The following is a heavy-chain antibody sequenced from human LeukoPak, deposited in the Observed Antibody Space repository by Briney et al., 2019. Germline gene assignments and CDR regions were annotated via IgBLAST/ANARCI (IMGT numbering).Heavy chain of an antibody. V-gene: IGHV3-23*01. CDR2: ISGSGGST. J-gene: IGHJ4*02. CDR3: ATPLYDYVWGSYRY. CDR1: EFTFSSYA. Sequence: GGSLRLSCAASEFTFSSYAMSWVRQAPGKGLEWVSAISGSGGSTYYADSVKGRFTISRDNSKNTLYLQMNSLRAEDTAVYYCATPLYDYVWGSYRYWGQGTLVTVSS. D-gene: IGHD3-16*02.